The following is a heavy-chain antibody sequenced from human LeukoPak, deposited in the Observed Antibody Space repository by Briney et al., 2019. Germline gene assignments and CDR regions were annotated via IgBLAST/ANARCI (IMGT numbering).Heavy chain of an antibody. J-gene: IGHJ3*02. V-gene: IGHV1-18*01. CDR2: ISGYNGNT. Sequence: ASVKVSCKASGYTFTSNGISWMRQAPGQGLEWMGWISGYNGNTKYAQKFQGRVTITADESTSTAYMELSSLRSEDTAVYYCARDMGGRGRLDGFDIWGQGTMVTVSS. D-gene: IGHD5-24*01. CDR1: GYTFTSNG. CDR3: ARDMGGRGRLDGFDI.